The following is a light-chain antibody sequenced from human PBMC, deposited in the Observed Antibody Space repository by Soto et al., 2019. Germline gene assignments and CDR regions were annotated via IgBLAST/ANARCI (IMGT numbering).Light chain of an antibody. V-gene: IGKV3-15*01. J-gene: IGKJ1*01. Sequence: EIVMTQSPATLSVSPGERATLSCRASHSVSSNLAWYQQKPGQAPRLLIYAASTRATGVPARFSGSGSGTEFTLTIGSLQSEDFAVYYCQQYNNWPPVWTFGQGTTVEIK. CDR2: AAS. CDR3: QQYNNWPPVWT. CDR1: HSVSSN.